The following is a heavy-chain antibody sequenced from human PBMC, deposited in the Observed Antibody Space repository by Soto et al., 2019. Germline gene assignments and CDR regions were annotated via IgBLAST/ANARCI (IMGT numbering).Heavy chain of an antibody. D-gene: IGHD6-19*01. CDR2: VSHDGRNT. J-gene: IGHJ4*02. CDR1: GFTFSDYA. Sequence: VQLVESGGGVVQPGRSLRLSCAASGFTFSDYAMHWVRQAPGKGLEWVAVVSHDGRNTHYADSVKGRFTISRDISQNTVSLEMTSLRAEDTAVYYCAKGGRQWLVTSDFNYWGQGALVTVSS. CDR3: AKGGRQWLVTSDFNY. V-gene: IGHV3-30*18.